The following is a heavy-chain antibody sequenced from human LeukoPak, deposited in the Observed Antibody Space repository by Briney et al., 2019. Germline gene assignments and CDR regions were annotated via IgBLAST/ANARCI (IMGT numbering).Heavy chain of an antibody. V-gene: IGHV1-2*02. CDR2: INPNSGGT. Sequence: GASVKVSCKASGYTFTGYYMHWVRQAPGQGLEWMGWINPNSGGTNYAQKFQGRVTMTRDTSISTAYMELSRLRSDDTAVYYCARKYYDFWSGYQNFDYWGQGTLVTVSS. D-gene: IGHD3-3*01. J-gene: IGHJ4*02. CDR3: ARKYYDFWSGYQNFDY. CDR1: GYTFTGYY.